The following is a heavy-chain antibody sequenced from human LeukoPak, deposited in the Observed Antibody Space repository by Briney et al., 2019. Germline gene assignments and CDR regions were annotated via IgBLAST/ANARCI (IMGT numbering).Heavy chain of an antibody. J-gene: IGHJ4*02. CDR1: GFTFSDYY. CDR2: ITPSGSPI. Sequence: PGGSLRLSCAASGFTFSDYYMSWIRQAPGKGLEWLSYITPSGSPIYYADSMKGRFTISRDNAKNSLYLQMNSLRAEDTAVYYCARAGYLAYCGGDCHNPYFDYWGQGTLVTVSS. D-gene: IGHD2-21*01. V-gene: IGHV3-11*04. CDR3: ARAGYLAYCGGDCHNPYFDY.